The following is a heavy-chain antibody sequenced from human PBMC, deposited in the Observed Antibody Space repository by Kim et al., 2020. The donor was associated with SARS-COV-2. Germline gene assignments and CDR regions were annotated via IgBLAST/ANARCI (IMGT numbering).Heavy chain of an antibody. V-gene: IGHV4-31*03. CDR1: GGSISSGGYY. CDR2: IYYSGST. Sequence: SETLSLTCTVSGGSISSGGYYWSWIRQHPGKGLEWIGYIYYSGSTYYNPSLKSRVTISVDTSKNQFSLKLSSVTAADTAVYYCASTTTKNYYYGMDVWGQGTTVTVSS. CDR3: ASTTTKNYYYGMDV. D-gene: IGHD1-26*01. J-gene: IGHJ6*02.